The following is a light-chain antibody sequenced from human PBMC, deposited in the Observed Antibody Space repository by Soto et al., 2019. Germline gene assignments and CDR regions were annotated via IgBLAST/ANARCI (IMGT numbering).Light chain of an antibody. J-gene: IGLJ3*02. CDR1: SSNIGNNY. V-gene: IGLV1-51*01. CDR2: DNN. Sequence: QSVLTQPPSVSAAPGQKVTISCSGGSSNIGNNYVSWYQQVAGTTPKLLIFDNNKRPSGIPDRFSGSKSGTSATLGIAGLQTGDAADYYCATWYSSLSAWLFGGGTKLTVL. CDR3: ATWYSSLSAWL.